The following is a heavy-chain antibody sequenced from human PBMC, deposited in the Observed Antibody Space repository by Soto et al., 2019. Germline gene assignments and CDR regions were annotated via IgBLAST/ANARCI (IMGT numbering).Heavy chain of an antibody. CDR2: ISAYNGNT. V-gene: IGHV1-18*01. CDR1: GYTFTSYG. CDR3: ARDGYCSSTSCLVRLVEVAGPIDDFDS. Sequence: ASVKVSCKASGYTFTSYGISWVRQAPGQGLEWMGWISAYNGNTNYAQKLQGRVTMTTDTSTSTAYMELRSLRSDDTAVYYCARDGYCSSTSCLVRLVEVAGPIDDFDSWGQGTRVTVSS. J-gene: IGHJ3*02. D-gene: IGHD2-2*03.